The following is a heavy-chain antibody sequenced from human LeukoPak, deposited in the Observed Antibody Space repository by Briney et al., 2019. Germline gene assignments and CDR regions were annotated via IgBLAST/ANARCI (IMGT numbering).Heavy chain of an antibody. CDR3: ERKIPRITMVRGVNYYYYCYYMDV. Sequence: SQTLSLTCAIYGASFSGYYWSWIRQPPGKGLEWMGEINHSGSTNSNPCLKSRVTIWVGTSKIQLSLKLGSVSAADTAVYYCERKIPRITMVRGVNYYYYCYYMDVLGKGTTVTISS. J-gene: IGHJ6*03. D-gene: IGHD3-10*01. CDR1: GASFSGYY. CDR2: INHSGST. V-gene: IGHV4-34*01.